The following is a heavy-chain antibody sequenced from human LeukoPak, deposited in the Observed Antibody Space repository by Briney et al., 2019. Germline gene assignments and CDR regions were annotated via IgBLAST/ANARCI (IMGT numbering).Heavy chain of an antibody. V-gene: IGHV1-8*01. CDR3: ARSEGRRFGKTTNYYYYGMDV. CDR1: GYTFTSYD. CDR2: MSPNSGNT. D-gene: IGHD3-10*01. J-gene: IGHJ6*02. Sequence: GASVKVSCKASGYTFTSYDINWVRQATGQGLEWMGWMSPNSGNTGYAQKFQGRVTMTRNTSISTAYMELSSLRSEDTAVYYCARSEGRRFGKTTNYYYYGMDVWGQGTTVTVSS.